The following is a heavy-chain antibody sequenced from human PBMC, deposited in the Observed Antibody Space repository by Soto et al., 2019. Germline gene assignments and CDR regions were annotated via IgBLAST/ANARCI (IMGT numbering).Heavy chain of an antibody. J-gene: IGHJ4*02. Sequence: QVQLVEFGGGVVQPGRSLRLSCAASGFTFSHYAMHWVRQAPGKGLEWVAITSYDESKKYYADSVKGRFTISRDNSRNTLYLQMNSLRAEDTAIYYCARESYGDYYFDYWGQGTPVTASS. CDR1: GFTFSHYA. CDR2: TSYDESKK. CDR3: ARESYGDYYFDY. D-gene: IGHD4-17*01. V-gene: IGHV3-30-3*01.